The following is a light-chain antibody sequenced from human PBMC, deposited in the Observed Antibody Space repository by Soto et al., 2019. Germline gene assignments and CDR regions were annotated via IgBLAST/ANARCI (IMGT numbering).Light chain of an antibody. J-gene: IGLJ2*01. CDR2: DVS. V-gene: IGLV2-11*01. CDR1: SSDVGGYNY. Sequence: QSALTQPRSVSGSPGQSVTISCIGTSSDVGGYNYVSWYQQHPGKAPKLMIYDVSKRPSGVPDRFYGSKSGNTASLTISGLQAEDEADYYCCSYAGSYTVVFGGGTKVTVL. CDR3: CSYAGSYTVV.